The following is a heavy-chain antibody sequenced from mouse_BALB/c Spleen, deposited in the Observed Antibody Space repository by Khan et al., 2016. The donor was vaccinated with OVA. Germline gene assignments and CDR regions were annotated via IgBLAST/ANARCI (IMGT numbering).Heavy chain of an antibody. J-gene: IGHJ4*01. CDR3: ARSVYYCYAYSMDY. CDR1: DFSIASEYA. D-gene: IGHD2-2*01. Sequence: EVQLQESGPGLVKPSQSLSLTCTVTDFSIASEYAWNWIRQFPGNKLEWMGYISYSGSTSYNSSLKSRISITRDTSKNQFFLRFNSVTTADTATYFCARSVYYCYAYSMDYWGQGASVTVSS. V-gene: IGHV3-2*02. CDR2: ISYSGST.